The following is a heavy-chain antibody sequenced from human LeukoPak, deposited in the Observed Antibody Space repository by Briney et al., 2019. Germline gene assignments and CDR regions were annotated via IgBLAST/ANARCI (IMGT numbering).Heavy chain of an antibody. CDR2: INHSGST. Sequence: SETLSLTCAVYGGSFSGYYWSWIRQPPGKGLEWIGEINHSGSTNYNPSLKSRVTISVDTSKNQFSLKLSSVTAADTAVYYCARGGRGYWTWGQGTLVTVSS. CDR3: ARGGRGYWT. D-gene: IGHD2-8*01. V-gene: IGHV4-34*01. CDR1: GGSFSGYY. J-gene: IGHJ4*02.